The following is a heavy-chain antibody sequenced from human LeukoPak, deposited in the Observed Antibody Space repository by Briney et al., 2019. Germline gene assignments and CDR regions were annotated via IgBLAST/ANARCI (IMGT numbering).Heavy chain of an antibody. CDR2: IYYRGST. D-gene: IGHD6-13*01. J-gene: IGHJ4*02. CDR3: ARSYSSRFFDS. V-gene: IGHV4-59*08. Sequence: PSETLSLTCNVSGGSFSSYYWTWIRQPPGKGLEWIGYIYYRGSTKYNPSLNSRVSISLDTSKTQFSLKLTSVTAADTAVYYCARSYSSRFFDSWGRGTLVSVSS. CDR1: GGSFSSYY.